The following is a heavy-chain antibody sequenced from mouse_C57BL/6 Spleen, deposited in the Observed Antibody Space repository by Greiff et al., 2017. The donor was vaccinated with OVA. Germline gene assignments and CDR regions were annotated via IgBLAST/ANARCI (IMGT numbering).Heavy chain of an antibody. CDR3: AISIYYDYDVGVFDY. CDR1: GYTFTSYW. D-gene: IGHD2-4*01. Sequence: QVQLQQSGAELVKPGASVKMSCKASGYTFTSYWITWVKQRPGQGLEWIGDIYPGSGSTNYNEKFKSKATLTVDTSSSTAYMQLSSLTSEDSAVYYCAISIYYDYDVGVFDYWGQGTTLTVSS. J-gene: IGHJ2*01. CDR2: IYPGSGST. V-gene: IGHV1-55*01.